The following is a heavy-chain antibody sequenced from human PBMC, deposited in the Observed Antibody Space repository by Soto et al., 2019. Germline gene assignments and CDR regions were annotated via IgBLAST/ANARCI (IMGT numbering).Heavy chain of an antibody. CDR1: GYTFTSYY. D-gene: IGHD3-10*01. V-gene: IGHV1-46*01. Sequence: GASVKVSCKASGYTFTSYYMHWVRQAPGQGLEWMGIINLSGGSTSYAQKFQGRVTMTRDTSTSTVYMELSSLRSEDTAVYYCARDEPLLWFGELTPGFGMDVWGQGTTVTVSS. J-gene: IGHJ6*02. CDR2: INLSGGST. CDR3: ARDEPLLWFGELTPGFGMDV.